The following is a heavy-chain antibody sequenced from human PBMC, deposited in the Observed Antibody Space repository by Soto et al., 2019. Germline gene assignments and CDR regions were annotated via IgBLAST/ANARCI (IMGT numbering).Heavy chain of an antibody. J-gene: IGHJ5*02. V-gene: IGHV4-59*01. Sequence: SETLSLTCTVSGGSISSYYWSWIRQPPGKGLEWIGYIYYSGSTNYNPSLKSRVTISVDTSKNQFSLKLSSVTAADTAVYYCASFPYYDILTGYFDPWGQGTLVTVSS. CDR1: GGSISSYY. CDR2: IYYSGST. CDR3: ASFPYYDILTGYFDP. D-gene: IGHD3-9*01.